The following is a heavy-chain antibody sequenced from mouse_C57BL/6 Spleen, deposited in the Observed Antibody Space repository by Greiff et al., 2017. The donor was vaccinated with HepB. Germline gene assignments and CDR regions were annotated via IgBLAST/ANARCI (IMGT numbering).Heavy chain of an antibody. CDR3: ARYGQSFYYAMDY. J-gene: IGHJ4*01. CDR2: INPSNGGT. V-gene: IGHV1-53*01. Sequence: QVQLQQPGTELVKPGASVKLSCKASGYTFTSYWMHWVKQRPGQGLVWIGNINPSNGGTNYNEKFKSKATLTVDKSSSTAYMQLSSLTSEDSAVYYCARYGQSFYYAMDYWGQGTSVTVSS. D-gene: IGHD1-1*02. CDR1: GYTFTSYW.